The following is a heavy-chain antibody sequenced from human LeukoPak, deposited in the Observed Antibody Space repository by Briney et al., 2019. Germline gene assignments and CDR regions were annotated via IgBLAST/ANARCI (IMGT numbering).Heavy chain of an antibody. J-gene: IGHJ6*02. V-gene: IGHV1-8*01. CDR3: ARGGRGGSSGWYEPDYYYGMDV. Sequence: ASVKVSCKASGYTFTSYDINWVRQATGQGLEWMGWMNPNSGNTGYAQKFQGRVTMTRNTSISTAYMELSSLRSEDTAVYYCARGGRGGSSGWYEPDYYYGMDVWGQGTTVTVSS. CDR2: MNPNSGNT. D-gene: IGHD6-19*01. CDR1: GYTFTSYD.